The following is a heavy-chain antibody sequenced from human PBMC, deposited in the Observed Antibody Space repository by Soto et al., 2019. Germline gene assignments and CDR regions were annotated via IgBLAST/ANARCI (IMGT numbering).Heavy chain of an antibody. V-gene: IGHV3-23*01. CDR2: IYGGGNGP. Sequence: EVQVLESGGGLVQPGGSLRLSCAATGFTFSDFAMSWVRHAPGKGLEWVSRIYGGGNGPHYADSVKARVTISRDNSKNTLYLQMNSLRAEATAVYYCAKMEGMDPWAYSFDYWGQGTMVTVSS. J-gene: IGHJ4*02. D-gene: IGHD2-2*03. CDR1: GFTFSDFA. CDR3: AKMEGMDPWAYSFDY.